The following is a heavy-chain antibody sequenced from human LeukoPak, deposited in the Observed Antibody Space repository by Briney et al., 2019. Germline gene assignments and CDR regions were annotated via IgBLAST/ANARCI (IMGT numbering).Heavy chain of an antibody. V-gene: IGHV3-23*01. Sequence: GGSLRLSCAASGFTFSSYAMSWVRQAPGKGLEWVSAISGSGGSTYYADSVKGRFTISRDNSKNTLYLQMNSLRAEDTAVYYCAKDRSIFGVVTHYFDYWGQGALVTVSS. D-gene: IGHD3-3*02. J-gene: IGHJ4*02. CDR3: AKDRSIFGVVTHYFDY. CDR1: GFTFSSYA. CDR2: ISGSGGST.